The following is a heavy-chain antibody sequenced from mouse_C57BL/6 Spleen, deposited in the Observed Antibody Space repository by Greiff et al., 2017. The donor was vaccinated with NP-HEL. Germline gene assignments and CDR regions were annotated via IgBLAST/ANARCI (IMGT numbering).Heavy chain of an antibody. V-gene: IGHV1-52*01. CDR2: IDPSDSET. CDR3: ARSGDYGSSYFDY. CDR1: GYTFTSYW. D-gene: IGHD1-1*01. J-gene: IGHJ2*01. Sequence: QVHVKQPGAELVRPGSSVKLSCKASGYTFTSYWMHWVKQRPIQGLEWIGNIDPSDSETHYNQKFKDKATLTVDKSSSTAYMQLSSLTSEDSAVYYCARSGDYGSSYFDYWGQGTTLTVSS.